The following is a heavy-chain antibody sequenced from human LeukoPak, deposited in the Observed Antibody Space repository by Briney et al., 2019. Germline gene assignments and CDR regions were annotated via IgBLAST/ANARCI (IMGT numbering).Heavy chain of an antibody. CDR2: ISYDESKK. CDR1: GFTFSSYA. V-gene: IGHV3-30*18. D-gene: IGHD3-10*01. J-gene: IGHJ1*01. Sequence: PGGSLRLSCAAPGFTFSSYAMHWVRQAPGKGLEWVAVISYDESKKYYADSVKGRFTISRDNSMNTLYLQMNSLRAEDTAVYYCAKDFGYDSGTYATDWGQGTLVTVSS. CDR3: AKDFGYDSGTYATD.